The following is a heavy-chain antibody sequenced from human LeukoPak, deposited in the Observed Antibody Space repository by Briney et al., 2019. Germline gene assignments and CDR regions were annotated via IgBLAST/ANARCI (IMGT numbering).Heavy chain of an antibody. CDR2: IYSGGST. CDR1: GFTLSSNY. D-gene: IGHD3-16*02. CDR3: ASAYYDYVWGSYRPL. V-gene: IGHV3-66*01. J-gene: IGHJ4*02. Sequence: GGSLRLSCAASGFTLSSNYMSWVRQAPGKGLEWVSVIYSGGSTYYADSVKGRFTISRDNSKNTLYLQMNSLRAEDTAVYYCASAYYDYVWGSYRPLWGQGTLVTVSS.